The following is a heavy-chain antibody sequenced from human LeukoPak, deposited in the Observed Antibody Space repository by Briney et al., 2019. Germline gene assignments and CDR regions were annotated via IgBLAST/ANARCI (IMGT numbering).Heavy chain of an antibody. CDR2: IIPIFGTA. D-gene: IGHD3-16*01. Sequence: SVKVSCKASGYTFTSNYIHWVRQAPGQGLEWMGGIIPIFGTANYARKFQGRVTITADESTSTAYMELSSLRSEDTAVYYCARDPLQPVSEKGGYYFDYWGQGTLVTVSS. CDR1: GYTFTSNY. CDR3: ARDPLQPVSEKGGYYFDY. V-gene: IGHV1-69*13. J-gene: IGHJ4*02.